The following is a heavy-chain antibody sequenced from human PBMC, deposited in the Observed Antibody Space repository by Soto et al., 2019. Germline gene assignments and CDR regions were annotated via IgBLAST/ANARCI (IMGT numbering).Heavy chain of an antibody. Sequence: ASVKVSCKASGYTFTSYGISWVRQAPGQGLEWMGWISAYNGNTNYAQKLQGRVTMTTDTSTSTAYMDPVDTATYYCARFDSGDAFDIWGQGTMVTVSS. V-gene: IGHV1-18*01. CDR2: ISAYNGNT. CDR3: GDAFDI. J-gene: IGHJ3*02. D-gene: IGHD5-18*01. CDR1: GYTFTSYG.